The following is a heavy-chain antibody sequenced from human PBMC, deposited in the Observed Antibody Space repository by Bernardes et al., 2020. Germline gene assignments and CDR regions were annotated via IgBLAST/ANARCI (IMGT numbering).Heavy chain of an antibody. Sequence: ASVKVSCKASGYTFTGYYMHWVRQAPGQGLEWMGRINPNSGGTNYAQKFQGRVTMTRDTSISTAYMELSRLRSDDTAVYYCARDRHIVVVPAAMPDSDYWGQGTLVTVSS. J-gene: IGHJ4*02. D-gene: IGHD2-2*01. CDR1: GYTFTGYY. CDR3: ARDRHIVVVPAAMPDSDY. V-gene: IGHV1-2*06. CDR2: INPNSGGT.